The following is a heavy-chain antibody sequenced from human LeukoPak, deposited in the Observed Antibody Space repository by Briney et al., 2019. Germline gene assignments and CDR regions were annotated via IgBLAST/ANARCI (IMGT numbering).Heavy chain of an antibody. CDR2: INHSGST. V-gene: IGHV4-34*01. Sequence: NPSETLSLTCVVYGGSFSGYYWSWIRQPPGKGLEWIGEINHSGSTNYNPSLKSRVTISVDTSKNQFSLKLSSVTAADTAVYYCVTRSSSWYVNYWGQGTLVTVSS. D-gene: IGHD6-13*01. CDR1: GGSFSGYY. CDR3: VTRSSSWYVNY. J-gene: IGHJ4*02.